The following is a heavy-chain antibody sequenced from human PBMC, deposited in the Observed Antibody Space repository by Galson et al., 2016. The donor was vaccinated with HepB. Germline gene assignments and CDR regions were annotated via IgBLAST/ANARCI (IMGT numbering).Heavy chain of an antibody. D-gene: IGHD1-14*01. V-gene: IGHV4-4*02. CDR3: ARLVHGGTFFDS. CDR2: IFESGTT. J-gene: IGHJ4*02. CDR1: GGSITSGNW. Sequence: SETLSLTCVVSGGSITSGNWWSWVRQPPGKGLEWIGEIFESGTTYYNPSLNSRLTMDVDTSKNQFSLKLSSVTAADTSVYYCARLVHGGTFFDSWGQGTLVTVSS.